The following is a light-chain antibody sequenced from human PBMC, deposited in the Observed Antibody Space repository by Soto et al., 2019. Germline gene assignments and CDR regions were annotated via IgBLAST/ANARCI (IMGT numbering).Light chain of an antibody. Sequence: QSALTQPASVSGSPGQSITISCTGTISDVSGYNFVSWYQQYPGKAPQLMIYNVSNRPSGVSNRFSGSKSGNTASLTISGLQAEDEADYYCRSYTSSNTYVFGAGTKVTVL. CDR2: NVS. J-gene: IGLJ1*01. CDR3: RSYTSSNTYV. V-gene: IGLV2-14*03. CDR1: ISDVSGYNF.